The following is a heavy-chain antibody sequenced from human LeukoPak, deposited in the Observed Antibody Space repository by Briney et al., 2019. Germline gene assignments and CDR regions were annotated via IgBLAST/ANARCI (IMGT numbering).Heavy chain of an antibody. V-gene: IGHV3-23*01. J-gene: IGHJ3*02. Sequence: QSGGSLRLSCVVSGCTFSNRAMSWVRQAPGKGLEWISAISIGGERTYYADSVKGRFTISRDNSKNTLYLQMNSLRAEDTAVYYCARQFDGSHPNAFDIWGQGTMVTVSS. CDR2: ISIGGERT. D-gene: IGHD1-26*01. CDR1: GCTFSNRA. CDR3: ARQFDGSHPNAFDI.